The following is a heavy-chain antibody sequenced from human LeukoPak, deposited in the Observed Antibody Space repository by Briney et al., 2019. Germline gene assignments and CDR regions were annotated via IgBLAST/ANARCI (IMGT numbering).Heavy chain of an antibody. J-gene: IGHJ3*02. CDR1: GGTFSSYA. CDR2: IIPIFDTA. CDR3: ARARDIVVVPAAIGAFDI. Sequence: SVKVSCKASGGTFSSYAISWVRQAPGQGLEWMGGIIPIFDTANYAQKFQGRVTITTDESTSTAYMELSSLRSEDTAVYYCARARDIVVVPAAIGAFDIWGQGTMVTVSS. V-gene: IGHV1-69*05. D-gene: IGHD2-2*01.